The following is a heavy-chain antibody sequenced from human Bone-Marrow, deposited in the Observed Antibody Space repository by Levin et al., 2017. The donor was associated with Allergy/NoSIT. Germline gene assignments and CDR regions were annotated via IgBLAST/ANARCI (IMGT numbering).Heavy chain of an antibody. V-gene: IGHV4-34*01. Sequence: SETLSLTCAVYGGSFSGYYWSWIRQPPGKGLEWIGEINHSGSTNYNPSLKSRVTISVDTSKNQFSLKLSSVTAADTAVYYCARGHSSDHKLSVAYGANYYFDYWGQGTLVTVSS. CDR2: INHSGST. CDR3: ARGHSSDHKLSVAYGANYYFDY. J-gene: IGHJ4*02. D-gene: IGHD1-26*01. CDR1: GGSFSGYY.